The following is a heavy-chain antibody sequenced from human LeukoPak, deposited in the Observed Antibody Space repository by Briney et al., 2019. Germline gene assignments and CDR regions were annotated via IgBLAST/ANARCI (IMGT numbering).Heavy chain of an antibody. CDR2: IYPGDSDT. CDR1: GYSFTSYW. D-gene: IGHD7-27*01. J-gene: IGHJ4*02. V-gene: IGHV5-51*01. CDR3: ARPSTTGDRLSYFDY. Sequence: GESLQISCKGSGYSFTSYWIGWVRPMPGKGLEWMGIIYPGDSDTRYSPSFQGQVTISADKSISTAYLQWSSLKASDTAMYYCARPSTTGDRLSYFDYWGQGTLVTVSS.